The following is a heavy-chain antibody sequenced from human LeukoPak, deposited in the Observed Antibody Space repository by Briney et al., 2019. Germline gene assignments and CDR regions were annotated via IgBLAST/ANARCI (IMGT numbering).Heavy chain of an antibody. CDR2: ITPIFGTA. CDR3: ARTVVYSTSSPYYYGMDV. Sequence: SVKVSCKASGYTFTSYYMHWVRQAPGQGLEWMGGITPIFGTANYAQKFQGRVTITADESTSTAYMELSSLRSEDTAVYYCARTVVYSTSSPYYYGMDVWGQGPTVTVSS. J-gene: IGHJ6*02. CDR1: GYTFTSYY. D-gene: IGHD6-6*01. V-gene: IGHV1-69*13.